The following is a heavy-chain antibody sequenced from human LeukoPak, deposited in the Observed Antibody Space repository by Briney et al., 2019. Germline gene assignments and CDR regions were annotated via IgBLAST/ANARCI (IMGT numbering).Heavy chain of an antibody. CDR3: ARNLPDWNAFDI. J-gene: IGHJ3*02. Sequence: SETLSLTCTVSGGSISSYYWSWIRQPPGKGLEWIGYIYYSGSTNYNPSLKSRVTISVDTSKNQFSLKLSSVTAADTAVYYCARNLPDWNAFDIWGQGTMVTVSS. D-gene: IGHD1-14*01. CDR1: GGSISSYY. CDR2: IYYSGST. V-gene: IGHV4-59*01.